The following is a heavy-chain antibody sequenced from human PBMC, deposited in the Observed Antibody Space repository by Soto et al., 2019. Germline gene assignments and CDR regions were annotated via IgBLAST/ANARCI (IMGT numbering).Heavy chain of an antibody. D-gene: IGHD6-13*01. CDR2: IWYDGSNK. V-gene: IGHV3-33*01. Sequence: GGSLRLSCAASGFTFSSYGMHWVRQAPGKGLEWVAVIWYDGSNKYYADSVKGRFTISRDNSKNTLYLQMNSLRAEDTAVYYCARDPPPSAAGTRGIDYWGQGTLVTVSS. J-gene: IGHJ4*02. CDR1: GFTFSSYG. CDR3: ARDPPPSAAGTRGIDY.